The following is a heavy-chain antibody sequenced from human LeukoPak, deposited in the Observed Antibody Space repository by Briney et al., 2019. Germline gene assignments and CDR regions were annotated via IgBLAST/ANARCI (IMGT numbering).Heavy chain of an antibody. CDR3: ARGVRFPTPAFDH. Sequence: PSETLSLTCAVYGGSFSGYYWSWIRQPPGKGLEWIGEINHSGSTNYNPSLKSRVTISVDTSKNQFSLKLSSVTAADTAVYYCARGVRFPTPAFDHWGQGTLVTVSS. CDR2: INHSGST. V-gene: IGHV4-34*01. D-gene: IGHD3-3*01. CDR1: GGSFSGYY. J-gene: IGHJ4*02.